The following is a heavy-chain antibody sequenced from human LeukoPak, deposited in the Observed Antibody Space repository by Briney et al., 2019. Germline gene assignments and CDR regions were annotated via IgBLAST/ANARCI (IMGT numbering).Heavy chain of an antibody. CDR2: IYYSGST. CDR3: AEGNELRFLEWFFDY. CDR1: GGSISSSSYY. J-gene: IGHJ4*02. D-gene: IGHD3-3*01. Sequence: PSETLSLTCTVSGGSISSSSYYWGWIRQPPGKGLEWIGSIYYSGSTYYNPSLKSRVTISVDTSKNQFSLKLSSVTAADTAVYYCAEGNELRFLEWFFDYWGQGTLVTVSS. V-gene: IGHV4-39*01.